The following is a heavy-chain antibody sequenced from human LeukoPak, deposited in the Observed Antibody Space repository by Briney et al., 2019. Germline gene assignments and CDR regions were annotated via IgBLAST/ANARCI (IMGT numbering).Heavy chain of an antibody. CDR1: GFTFTSYW. CDR2: VNSDGSST. V-gene: IGHV3-74*01. Sequence: GGSLRLSCAASGFTFTSYWMHWVRQAPGKGLVWVSRVNSDGSSTTYAGSVKGRFTISRGNAKNTLYLQMNSLRAEDTAVYYCARGRYYGMDVWGQGTTVTVSS. J-gene: IGHJ6*02. CDR3: ARGRYYGMDV.